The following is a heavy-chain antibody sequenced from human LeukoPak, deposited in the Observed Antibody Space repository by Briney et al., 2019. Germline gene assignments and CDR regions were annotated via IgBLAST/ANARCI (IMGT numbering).Heavy chain of an antibody. CDR3: AKDRIRSGIMITFGGVRGYFDY. D-gene: IGHD3-16*01. CDR2: ISGSGGST. CDR1: GFTFSSYA. V-gene: IGHV3-23*01. J-gene: IGHJ4*02. Sequence: GGSLSLSCAASGFTFSSYAMSWVRQAPGKGLEWVSAISGSGGSTYYADSVKGRFTISRDNSKNTLYLQMNSLRAEDTAVYYCAKDRIRSGIMITFGGVRGYFDYWGQGTLVTVSS.